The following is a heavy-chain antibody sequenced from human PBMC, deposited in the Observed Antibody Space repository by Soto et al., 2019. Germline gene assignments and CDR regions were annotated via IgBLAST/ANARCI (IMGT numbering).Heavy chain of an antibody. J-gene: IGHJ4*02. CDR3: TGRKMTTSASFDY. CDR2: IKSKPNNYAT. V-gene: IGHV3-73*01. Sequence: GGSLRLSCSASGFIFSDSAIHWVRQAPGKGLEWVGRIKSKPNNYATAYAASVKGRFTISRDDSKDTAFPQMNSLKTEDTAVYYCTGRKMTTSASFDYWGQGTLVTVSS. CDR1: GFIFSDSA. D-gene: IGHD4-4*01.